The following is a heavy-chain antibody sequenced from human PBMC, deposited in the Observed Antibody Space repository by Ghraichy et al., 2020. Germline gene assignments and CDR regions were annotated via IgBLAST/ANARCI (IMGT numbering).Heavy chain of an antibody. Sequence: QTLSLPCAVYGGSFSGYYWSWIRQPPGKGLEWIGEINHSGSTNYNPSLKSRVTISVDTSKNQFSLKLSSVTAADTAVYYCARGQMGTVGDYWGQGTLVTVSS. CDR1: GGSFSGYY. CDR3: ARGQMGTVGDY. V-gene: IGHV4-34*01. CDR2: INHSGST. J-gene: IGHJ4*02. D-gene: IGHD5-24*01.